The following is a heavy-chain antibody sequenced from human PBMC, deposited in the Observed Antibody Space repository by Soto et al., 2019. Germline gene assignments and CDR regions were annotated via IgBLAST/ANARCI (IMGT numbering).Heavy chain of an antibody. J-gene: IGHJ6*02. V-gene: IGHV3-30*18. CDR3: AKDRGLAESGRWSHYFYGMDV. D-gene: IGHD1-26*01. Sequence: PGGSLRLSCVVSGFTLTNNGMHWVRQAPGQGLEWVAVISSDGSSRYYGDSVRGRFTISRDNSKNTLFLEMNSLRSEDTAVYYCAKDRGLAESGRWSHYFYGMDVWGQGTTVTV. CDR1: GFTLTNNG. CDR2: ISSDGSSR.